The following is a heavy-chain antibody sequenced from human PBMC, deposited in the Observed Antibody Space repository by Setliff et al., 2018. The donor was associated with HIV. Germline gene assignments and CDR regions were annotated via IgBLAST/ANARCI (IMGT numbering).Heavy chain of an antibody. CDR1: GGSISDHY. J-gene: IGHJ6*02. Sequence: SETLSLTCTVSGGSISDHYWSWIRQPPGKGLEWIGTIYHSGRTTYSSSLKSRLTISVDTSNNQFSLKLSSVIAADTAVYYCARVGYSRASYAMDVWGQGTTVTVSS. CDR3: ARVGYSRASYAMDV. CDR2: IYHSGRT. V-gene: IGHV4-59*11. D-gene: IGHD5-12*01.